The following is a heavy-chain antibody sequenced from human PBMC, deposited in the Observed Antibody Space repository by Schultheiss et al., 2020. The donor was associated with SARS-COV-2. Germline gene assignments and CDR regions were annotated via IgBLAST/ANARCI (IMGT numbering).Heavy chain of an antibody. Sequence: GGSLRLSCVVSGFTFIIHWMYWVRQGPGKGLVWVSRINSDGSSTSYADSVKGRFTISRDNAKNTLYLQMNSLRAEDTAVYYCARVRYGGNYYYYGMDVWGQGTTVTVSS. V-gene: IGHV3-74*01. J-gene: IGHJ6*02. CDR2: INSDGSST. D-gene: IGHD4-17*01. CDR1: GFTFIIHW. CDR3: ARVRYGGNYYYYGMDV.